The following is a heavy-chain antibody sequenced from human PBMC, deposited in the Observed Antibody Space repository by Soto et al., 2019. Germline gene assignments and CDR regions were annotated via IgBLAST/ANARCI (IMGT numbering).Heavy chain of an antibody. CDR2: ISSNGGST. D-gene: IGHD5-18*01. Sequence: EVQLVESGEGLVQPGGSLRLSCAASGFTFSSYAMHWVRQAPGKGLEYVSAISSNGGSTYYADSVKGRFTISRDNSKNTLYRQMGSLRAEDMAVYYCARGSYGYLRPPHFDYWGQGTLVTVSS. CDR1: GFTFSSYA. V-gene: IGHV3-64*02. CDR3: ARGSYGYLRPPHFDY. J-gene: IGHJ4*02.